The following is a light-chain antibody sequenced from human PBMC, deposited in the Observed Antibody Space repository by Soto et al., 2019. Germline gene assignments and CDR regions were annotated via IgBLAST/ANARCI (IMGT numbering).Light chain of an antibody. CDR3: QHYNSYSEA. CDR2: KTS. V-gene: IGKV1-5*03. Sequence: DIQITQSPSTLSSSVLERFTITCRASQSISSWLAWYQQKPGKAPNLLIYKTSNLESGVPSRFSGSGSGTEFTLTISSLQPDDFATYYCQHYNSYSEAFGQGTKVDI. CDR1: QSISSW. J-gene: IGKJ1*01.